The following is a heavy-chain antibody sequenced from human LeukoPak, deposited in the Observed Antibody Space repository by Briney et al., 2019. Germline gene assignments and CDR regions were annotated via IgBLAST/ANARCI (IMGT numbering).Heavy chain of an antibody. D-gene: IGHD3-16*02. Sequence: GGSLRLSCAASGFTFSSYSMNWVRQAPGKGLEWVSSISSSSSYIYYADSVKGRFTISRDNAKNSLYLQMNSLRAEDTAVYYCARHIGGGIEDMDVWGRGTKVTVSS. CDR1: GFTFSSYS. CDR3: ARHIGGGIEDMDV. J-gene: IGHJ6*03. CDR2: ISSSSSYI. V-gene: IGHV3-21*01.